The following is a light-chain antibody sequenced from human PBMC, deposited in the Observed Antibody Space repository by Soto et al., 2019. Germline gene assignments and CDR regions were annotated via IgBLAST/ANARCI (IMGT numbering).Light chain of an antibody. Sequence: EIVMTQSPATLSLSPVEIATLSFRASQSINTLLAWYQQKPGQAPRLLIYRASTRATDIPARFSGSGSGTDFTLTISSLQSEDFAIYYCQKYNNWPITFGQGTRLEIK. CDR2: RAS. V-gene: IGKV3-15*01. CDR3: QKYNNWPIT. CDR1: QSINTL. J-gene: IGKJ5*01.